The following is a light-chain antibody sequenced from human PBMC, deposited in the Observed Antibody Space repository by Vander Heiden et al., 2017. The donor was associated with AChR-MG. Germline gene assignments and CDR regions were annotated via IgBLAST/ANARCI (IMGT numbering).Light chain of an antibody. V-gene: IGLV3-1*01. J-gene: IGLJ2*01. CDR3: QAWDSSTGV. CDR2: QDS. CDR1: KLGDKY. Sequence: SYELTQPPSVSVSPGQTASITCSGDKLGDKYACWYQQKPGQSPVLVIYQDSKRPSGISERFSGSNSGNKANLTISGTQAMDEADDYCQAWDSSTGVFGGGTKLTVL.